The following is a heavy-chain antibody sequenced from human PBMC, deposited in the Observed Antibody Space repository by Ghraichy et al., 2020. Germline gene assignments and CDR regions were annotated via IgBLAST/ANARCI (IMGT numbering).Heavy chain of an antibody. J-gene: IGHJ6*02. CDR2: VFFSGST. V-gene: IGHV4-59*11. Sequence: GALSLTCTVSGGSINSHYWSWIRQSPGKGLEWIGYVFFSGSTNYNPSLQSRVTISVDSSGKHFSLKMRSVTAADTAIYYCARDRGDDCWSGFSMDVWGPGTAVTVS. CDR1: GGSINSHY. D-gene: IGHD3-3*01. CDR3: ARDRGDDCWSGFSMDV.